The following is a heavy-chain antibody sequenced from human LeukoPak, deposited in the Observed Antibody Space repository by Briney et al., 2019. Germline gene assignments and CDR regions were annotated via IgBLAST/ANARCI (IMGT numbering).Heavy chain of an antibody. D-gene: IGHD6-13*01. CDR2: INHSGST. V-gene: IGHV4-34*01. Sequence: SETLSLTCAVYGGSFSGYYWSWIRQPPGKGLEWIGEINHSGSTNYNPSLKSRVTISADTSKNQFSLKLSSVTAADTAVYYCARLRSEQQLVEFDYWGQGTLVTVSS. CDR3: ARLRSEQQLVEFDY. CDR1: GGSFSGYY. J-gene: IGHJ4*02.